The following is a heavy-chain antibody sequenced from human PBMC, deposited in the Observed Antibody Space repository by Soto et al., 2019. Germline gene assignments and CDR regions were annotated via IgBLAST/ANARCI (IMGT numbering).Heavy chain of an antibody. D-gene: IGHD2-2*01. Sequence: GGSLRLSCAASGFTFSNAWMSWVRQAPGKGLEWVGRIKSKTDGGTTDYAAPVKGRFTISRDDSKNTLYLQMNSLKTEDTAVYYCTPPSVVVPAARYYYYGMDVWGQGTTVTVSS. CDR2: IKSKTDGGTT. CDR3: TPPSVVVPAARYYYYGMDV. V-gene: IGHV3-15*01. J-gene: IGHJ6*02. CDR1: GFTFSNAW.